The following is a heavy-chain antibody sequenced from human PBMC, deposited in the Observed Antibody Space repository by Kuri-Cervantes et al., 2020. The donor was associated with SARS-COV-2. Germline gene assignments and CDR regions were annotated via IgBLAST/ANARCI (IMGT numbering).Heavy chain of an antibody. CDR2: IYSGGST. V-gene: IGHV3-66*01. D-gene: IGHD5-12*01. Sequence: GESLKISCAASGFTVSSNYMSWVRQAPGKGLEWVSVIYSGGSTYYADSVKGRFTISRDNSKNTLYLQMNSLRAEDTAVYYCAKDPSKSIVATIIGYWGQGTLVTVSS. CDR3: AKDPSKSIVATIIGY. CDR1: GFTVSSNY. J-gene: IGHJ4*02.